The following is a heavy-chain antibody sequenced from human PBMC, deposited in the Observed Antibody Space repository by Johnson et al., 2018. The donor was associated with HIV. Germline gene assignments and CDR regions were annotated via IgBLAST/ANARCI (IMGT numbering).Heavy chain of an antibody. D-gene: IGHD2/OR15-2a*01. J-gene: IGHJ3*02. CDR1: GFTFSSYA. V-gene: IGHV3-30-3*01. CDR2: ISYDGSNK. Sequence: QVQLVESGGGVVQPGRSLRLSCAASGFTFSSYAMHWVRQAPGKGLEWVAVISYDGSNKYYAASVKCRFTISRDNSKNTLYMQINSLRAEDTAVYYCANQISRFDAFDIWGQGTMVTVSS. CDR3: ANQISRFDAFDI.